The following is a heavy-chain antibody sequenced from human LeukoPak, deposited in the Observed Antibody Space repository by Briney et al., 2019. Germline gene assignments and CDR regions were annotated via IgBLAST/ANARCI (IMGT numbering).Heavy chain of an antibody. Sequence: GGSLRLSCAASGFTVSTNYMSWVRQAPGEGLEWVSVIYSGGSTYYADSVKGRFTISRDNSKNTLYLQKNSLRAEDTAVYYCARHFGVITKGVYYYYYGMDVWGQGTTVTVSS. CDR1: GFTVSTNY. J-gene: IGHJ6*02. CDR3: ARHFGVITKGVYYYYYGMDV. V-gene: IGHV3-66*04. D-gene: IGHD3-3*01. CDR2: IYSGGST.